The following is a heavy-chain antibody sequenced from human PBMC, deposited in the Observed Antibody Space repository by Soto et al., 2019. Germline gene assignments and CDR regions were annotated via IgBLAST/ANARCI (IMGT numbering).Heavy chain of an antibody. D-gene: IGHD3-10*01. CDR3: ARRWGEGRVDY. CDR2: IYHSGNT. V-gene: IGHV4-4*02. Sequence: QVQLQESGPGLVKPSGTLSLTCAVSGGSISSSNWWSWVRQPPGKGLEWIGEIYHSGNTNYNPSLKRRVTMAVDKSTNQFSLKLRSVTAADAAVYDCARRWGEGRVDYWGQGTLVTVSS. CDR1: GGSISSSNW. J-gene: IGHJ4*02.